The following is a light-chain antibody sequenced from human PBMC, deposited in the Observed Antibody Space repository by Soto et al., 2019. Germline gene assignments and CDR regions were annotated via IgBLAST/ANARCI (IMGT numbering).Light chain of an antibody. Sequence: EIVMTQSPATLSLSPGERATLSCRASQTITPTFLAWYQQKPGQAPRLLIYGASSRATDIPDRFSGSGSGTDFTLTISKLEPEDFAVYYCQQFGVSPTFGGGTRLEIK. J-gene: IGKJ5*01. V-gene: IGKV3-20*01. CDR1: QTITPTF. CDR3: QQFGVSPT. CDR2: GAS.